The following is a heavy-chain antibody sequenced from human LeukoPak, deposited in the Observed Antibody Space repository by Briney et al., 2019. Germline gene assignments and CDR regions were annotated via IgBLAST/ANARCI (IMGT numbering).Heavy chain of an antibody. D-gene: IGHD4-17*01. J-gene: IGHJ4*02. CDR1: GYTFSDYA. V-gene: IGHV1-3*01. Sequence: ASVTVSCMPSGYTFSDYAVQWVRQAPGQRLEWMGWINAGKGKIRHSQKFQDRVTISRDTSETTAYLDLSSLKSEDTAVYYCARARWTSTVTTYYLDFWGQGTLVTVSS. CDR2: INAGKGKI. CDR3: ARARWTSTVTTYYLDF.